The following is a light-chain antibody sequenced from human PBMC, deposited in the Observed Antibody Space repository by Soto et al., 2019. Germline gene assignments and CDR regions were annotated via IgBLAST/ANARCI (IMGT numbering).Light chain of an antibody. CDR2: DDD. Sequence: QSVMSQPPSVSAAPGQRVTISCSGSSSNIGGNSVSWYQQLPGTAPKLLIYDDDQRPSGIPDRFSGSKSGTSATLGITGFQTGDEADYYCGSWDSSLSAYVFGTGTKLTGL. CDR1: SSNIGGNS. J-gene: IGLJ1*01. CDR3: GSWDSSLSAYV. V-gene: IGLV1-51*01.